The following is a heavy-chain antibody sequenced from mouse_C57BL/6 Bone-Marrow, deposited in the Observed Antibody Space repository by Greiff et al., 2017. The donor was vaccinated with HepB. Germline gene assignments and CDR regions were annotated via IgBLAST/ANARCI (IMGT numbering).Heavy chain of an antibody. CDR3: GSVMVTDFDY. CDR1: GFTFSSYA. CDR2: ISDGGSYT. V-gene: IGHV5-4*01. D-gene: IGHD2-3*01. Sequence: VQLKESGGGLVKPGGSLKLSCEASGFTFSSYAMSWVRQTPEKRLEWVATISDGGSYTYYPDNVKGRFTISRDNAKNNLYLQMSHLKSEDTAMYYSGSVMVTDFDYWGQGTTLTVSS. J-gene: IGHJ2*01.